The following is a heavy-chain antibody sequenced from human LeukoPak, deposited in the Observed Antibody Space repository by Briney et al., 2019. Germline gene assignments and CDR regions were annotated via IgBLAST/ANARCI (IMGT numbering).Heavy chain of an antibody. Sequence: ASVKVSCKASGGTFSSYAISWVRQAPGQGLEWMGGIIPIFGTANYAQKFQGRVTITADRSTSTAYMGLSSLRSGDTAVYYCARHYYDTSAYPAYYDAFDIWGQGTMVTVSS. CDR2: IIPIFGTA. V-gene: IGHV1-69*06. J-gene: IGHJ3*02. CDR3: ARHYYDTSAYPAYYDAFDI. D-gene: IGHD3-22*01. CDR1: GGTFSSYA.